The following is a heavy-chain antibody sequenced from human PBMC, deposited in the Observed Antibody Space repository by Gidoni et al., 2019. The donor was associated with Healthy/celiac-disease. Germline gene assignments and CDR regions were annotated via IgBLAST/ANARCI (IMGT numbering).Heavy chain of an antibody. CDR2: ISGSGGST. CDR3: AKSLRAVAATLDY. J-gene: IGHJ4*02. Sequence: EVQLLESGGGLVQPGGSPRLSCAASGFTFSSYAMGWVRQAPGKGLEWVSAISGSGGSTYYADSVKGRFTISIDNSKNTLYLQMNSLRAEDTAVYYCAKSLRAVAATLDYWGQGTLVTVSS. V-gene: IGHV3-23*01. D-gene: IGHD2-15*01. CDR1: GFTFSSYA.